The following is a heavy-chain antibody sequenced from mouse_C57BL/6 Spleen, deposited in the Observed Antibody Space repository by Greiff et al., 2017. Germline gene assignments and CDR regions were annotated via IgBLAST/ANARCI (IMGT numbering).Heavy chain of an antibody. D-gene: IGHD1-1*01. CDR3: ARGVDIYYGSSHAMDY. CDR1: GYTFTSYW. Sequence: QVQLQQPGAELVKPGASVKLSCKASGYTFTSYWMQWVKQRPGQGLEWIGEIDPSDSYTNYNQKFKGKATLTVDTSSSTAYMQLSSLTSEDSAVYYGARGVDIYYGSSHAMDYWGQGTSVTVSS. V-gene: IGHV1-50*01. J-gene: IGHJ4*01. CDR2: IDPSDSYT.